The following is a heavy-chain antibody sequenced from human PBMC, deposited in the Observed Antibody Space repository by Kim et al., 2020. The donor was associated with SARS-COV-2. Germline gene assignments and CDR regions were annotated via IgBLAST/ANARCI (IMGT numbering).Heavy chain of an antibody. CDR2: ISAYNGNT. J-gene: IGHJ5*02. V-gene: IGHV1-18*01. Sequence: ASVKVSCKASGYTFTSYGISWVRQAPGQGLEWMGWISAYNGNTNYAQRLQGRVTMTTDTSTSTAYMELRSLRSDDTAMYYCAREDGSRTTYNWFDPWGQGTLVTVSS. CDR1: GYTFTSYG. D-gene: IGHD6-13*01. CDR3: AREDGSRTTYNWFDP.